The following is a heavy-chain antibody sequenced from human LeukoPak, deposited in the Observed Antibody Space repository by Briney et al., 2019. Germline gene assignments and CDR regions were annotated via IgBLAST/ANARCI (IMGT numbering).Heavy chain of an antibody. J-gene: IGHJ3*02. CDR1: GFTFSDFS. CDR3: ARDHAYAFDI. D-gene: IGHD2-2*01. CDR2: IGSAI. V-gene: IGHV3-48*01. Sequence: GGSLRLSCVASGFTFSDFSLNWVRQAPGKGLEWISYIGSAIYYADSVKGRFTISRDNAKNSLCLQMNSLRAEDTAVYYCARDHAYAFDIWGQGTLVTVSS.